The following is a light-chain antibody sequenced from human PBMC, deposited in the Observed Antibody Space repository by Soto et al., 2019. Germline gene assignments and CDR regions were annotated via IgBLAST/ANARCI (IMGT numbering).Light chain of an antibody. CDR3: QQYASSPLT. J-gene: IGKJ4*01. CDR2: GAS. CDR1: QTVGRNY. V-gene: IGKV3-20*01. Sequence: EIVLTQSPGSLSLSPGERATLSCRASQTVGRNYLAWYQKKPGQTPRLLIHGASNRATGIPDRISGSGSGTDFPLIISRLEPEDFAVYYCQQYASSPLTFGGGTKVEIK.